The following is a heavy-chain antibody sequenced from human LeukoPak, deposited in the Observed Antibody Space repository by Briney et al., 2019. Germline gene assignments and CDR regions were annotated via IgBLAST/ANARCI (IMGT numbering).Heavy chain of an antibody. Sequence: PGWSLRLSCAASGYTFSNYAMRWVLQAPGKGLEWVSTISGSGDSTYYADSVRGRFTISRDNSKNTLYLQMNSLRAEDTAVYYCAKDLGRITMMHPSDYWGQGTLVTVSS. J-gene: IGHJ4*02. CDR1: GYTFSNYA. CDR3: AKDLGRITMMHPSDY. V-gene: IGHV3-23*01. D-gene: IGHD3-22*01. CDR2: ISGSGDST.